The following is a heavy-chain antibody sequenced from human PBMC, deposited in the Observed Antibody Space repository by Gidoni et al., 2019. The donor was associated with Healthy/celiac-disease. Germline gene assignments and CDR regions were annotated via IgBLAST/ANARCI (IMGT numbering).Heavy chain of an antibody. CDR3: ASLRTQIYGSGSYYNHYYYYGMDV. CDR2: ISAYNGNT. Sequence: LEWMGWISAYNGNTNYAQKLQGRVTMTTDTSTSTAYMELRSLRSDDTAVYYCASLRTQIYGSGSYYNHYYYYGMDVWGQGTTVTVSS. V-gene: IGHV1-18*01. D-gene: IGHD3-10*01. J-gene: IGHJ6*02.